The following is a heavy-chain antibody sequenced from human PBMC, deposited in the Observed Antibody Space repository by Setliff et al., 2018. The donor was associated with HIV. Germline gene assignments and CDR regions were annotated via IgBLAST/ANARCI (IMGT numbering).Heavy chain of an antibody. J-gene: IGHJ3*02. CDR2: IYPGDSYT. V-gene: IGHV5-51*01. CDR1: GYTFTDYW. CDR3: ARFPPMLSGSYVRGAFDI. D-gene: IGHD1-26*01. Sequence: GESLTISCKASGYTFTDYWIGWVRQMPGKGLEWMAIIYPGDSYTRYSPSFQGQVTISADKSISTAYLQWSSLKASDTAMYYCARFPPMLSGSYVRGAFDIWGQGTMVTVSS.